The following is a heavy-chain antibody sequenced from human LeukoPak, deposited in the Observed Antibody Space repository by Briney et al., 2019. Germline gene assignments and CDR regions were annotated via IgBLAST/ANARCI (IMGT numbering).Heavy chain of an antibody. V-gene: IGHV5-51*01. CDR1: GYSFTNYW. J-gene: IGHJ4*02. CDR3: ARDFSSGRPQFDY. CDR2: IYPGDSDT. Sequence: GESLQISCKGSGYSFTNYWIGWVRQMPGKGLEWMGIIYPGDSDTRYSPSFQGQVTISADKSISTAYLQWSSLKASDTAMYYCARDFSSGRPQFDYWGQGTLVTVSS. D-gene: IGHD6-19*01.